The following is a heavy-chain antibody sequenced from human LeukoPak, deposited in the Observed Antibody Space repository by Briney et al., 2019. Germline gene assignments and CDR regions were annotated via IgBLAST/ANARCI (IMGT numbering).Heavy chain of an antibody. CDR1: GFTFRNYA. CDR3: AKSPMRYYVDPKTDY. V-gene: IGHV3-23*01. CDR2: IRGSGGST. D-gene: IGHD4-17*01. J-gene: IGHJ4*02. Sequence: GGSLRLSCAASGFTFRNYAMSWVRQPPGKGLEWVSTIRGSGGSTYYADSVKGRFTISRDNSKNTLYLEMNSLRDEDTAVYYCAKSPMRYYVDPKTDYWGQGTLVTVSS.